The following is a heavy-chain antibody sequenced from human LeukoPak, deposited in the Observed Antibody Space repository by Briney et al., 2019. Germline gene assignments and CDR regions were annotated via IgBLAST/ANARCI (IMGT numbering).Heavy chain of an antibody. Sequence: QPGGSLRLSCSAPGFTFSSYAMHWVRQAPGKGLEWVSYISSSGSTIYYADSVKGRFTISRDNAKNSLYLQMNSLRAEDTAVYYCARDRYSYGREGFDYWGQGTLVTVSS. CDR3: ARDRYSYGREGFDY. V-gene: IGHV3-48*03. CDR1: GFTFSSYA. CDR2: ISSSGSTI. D-gene: IGHD5-18*01. J-gene: IGHJ4*02.